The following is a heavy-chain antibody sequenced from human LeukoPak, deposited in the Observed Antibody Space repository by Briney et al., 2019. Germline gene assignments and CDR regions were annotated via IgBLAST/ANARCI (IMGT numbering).Heavy chain of an antibody. D-gene: IGHD1-26*01. V-gene: IGHV3-15*01. J-gene: IGHJ4*02. CDR2: IKSKTDGGTT. CDR1: GFTFSSHT. Sequence: GGSLRLSCAASGFTFSSHTMSWVRQAPGKGLEWVGRIKSKTDGGTTDYAAPVKGRFTISRDDSKNTLYLQMNSLKTEDTAVYYCTSLVGSASGYWGQGTLVTVSS. CDR3: TSLVGSASGY.